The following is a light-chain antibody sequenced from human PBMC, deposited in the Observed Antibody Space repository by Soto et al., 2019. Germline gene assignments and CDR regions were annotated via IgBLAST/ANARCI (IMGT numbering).Light chain of an antibody. Sequence: QSVLTQPPSVSGAPGQRVTISCTGSGSSIGAGYDVHWYQQLPGTAPKLLIYGNNVRPSGIPDRFSGSRSDTSASLAITGLQAEDEADYDCQSYDSSLSGSKVFGTGTKLTVL. CDR1: GSSIGAGYD. CDR3: QSYDSSLSGSKV. J-gene: IGLJ1*01. CDR2: GNN. V-gene: IGLV1-40*01.